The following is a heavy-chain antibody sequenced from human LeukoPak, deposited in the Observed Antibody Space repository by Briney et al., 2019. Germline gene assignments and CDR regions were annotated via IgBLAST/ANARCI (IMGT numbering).Heavy chain of an antibody. Sequence: GRSLRLSCAASGFPFSSYGMHWVRPAPGKGRAWVAVISYDGSNKYYADSVKGRFTISRDNSKNTLYLQMNSLRAEDTAVYYCAKVGQWLEVDYWGQGTLVTVSS. CDR1: GFPFSSYG. CDR2: ISYDGSNK. D-gene: IGHD6-19*01. V-gene: IGHV3-30*18. CDR3: AKVGQWLEVDY. J-gene: IGHJ4*02.